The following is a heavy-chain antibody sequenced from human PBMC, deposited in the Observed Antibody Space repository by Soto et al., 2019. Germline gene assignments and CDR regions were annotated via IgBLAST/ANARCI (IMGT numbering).Heavy chain of an antibody. J-gene: IGHJ6*03. Sequence: GGSLRLSCAASGFTFSSYGMHWVRQAPGKGLEWVAVISYDGSNKYYADSVKGRFTISRDNSKNTLYLQMNSLRAEDTAVYYCAKDWSGYDTGRPYYYYYYMDVWGKGTTVTVSS. CDR3: AKDWSGYDTGRPYYYYYYMDV. CDR1: GFTFSSYG. CDR2: ISYDGSNK. V-gene: IGHV3-30*18. D-gene: IGHD5-12*01.